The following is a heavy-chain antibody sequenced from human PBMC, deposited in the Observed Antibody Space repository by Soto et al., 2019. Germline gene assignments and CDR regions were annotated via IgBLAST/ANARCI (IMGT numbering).Heavy chain of an antibody. CDR2: INHSGST. J-gene: IGHJ6*02. CDR3: ARGSDFWSGYYGYYYYGMDV. Sequence: PSETLSLTCAVYGGSFGGYYWSWIRQPPGKGLEWIGEINHSGSTNYNPSLKSRVTISVDTSKNQFSLKLSSVTAADTAVYYCARGSDFWSGYYGYYYYGMDVWGQGTTVTVSS. D-gene: IGHD3-3*01. CDR1: GGSFGGYY. V-gene: IGHV4-34*01.